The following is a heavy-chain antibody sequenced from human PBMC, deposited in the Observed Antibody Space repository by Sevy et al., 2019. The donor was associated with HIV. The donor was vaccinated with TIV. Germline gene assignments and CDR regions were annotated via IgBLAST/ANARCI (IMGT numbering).Heavy chain of an antibody. V-gene: IGHV1-24*01. CDR3: AIVGLRYFSGSSVYQGDWFDP. CDR2: SDPQHGET. Sequence: ALVKVSCKVSGYTLTKLSIHWVRQAPGKGLEWMGNSDPQHGETIYAQNFQGRVTMTEDTSTDTAFMELSSLTSEDTALYYCAIVGLRYFSGSSVYQGDWFDPWGQGTLVTVSS. D-gene: IGHD2-15*01. J-gene: IGHJ5*02. CDR1: GYTLTKLS.